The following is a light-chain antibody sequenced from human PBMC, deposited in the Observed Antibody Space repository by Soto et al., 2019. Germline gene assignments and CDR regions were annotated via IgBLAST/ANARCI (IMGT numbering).Light chain of an antibody. CDR2: DES. J-gene: IGKJ4*01. CDR1: QSVSNS. Sequence: EIVLTQSPATLCLSPGERATLSCRASQSVSNSLALYQQKPGQSPRLLIYDESSMATGLPDRFSGSGPGTDFTLSISRLEPEDFAVYYCPQYGSSPTFGGATQVDIK. V-gene: IGKV3-20*01. CDR3: PQYGSSPT.